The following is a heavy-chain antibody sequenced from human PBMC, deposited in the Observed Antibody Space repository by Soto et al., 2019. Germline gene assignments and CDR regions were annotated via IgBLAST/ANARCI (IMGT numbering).Heavy chain of an antibody. Sequence: EVQLVESGGGLVQPGRSLRLSCAASGFTFDDYAMHWVRQAPGKGLEWVSGISWNSGSIGDADSVKGRFTISRDNAKNSLYLQMNSLRGEDTALEDWAKDRARSAPRFGEVDDWGQGTLVTVAS. CDR3: AKDRARSAPRFGEVDD. V-gene: IGHV3-9*01. CDR1: GFTFDDYA. D-gene: IGHD3-10*01. J-gene: IGHJ4*02. CDR2: ISWNSGSI.